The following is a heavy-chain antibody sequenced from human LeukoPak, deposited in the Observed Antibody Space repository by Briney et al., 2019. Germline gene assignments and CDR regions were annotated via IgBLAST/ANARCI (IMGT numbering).Heavy chain of an antibody. CDR2: INVDGSST. D-gene: IGHD6-13*01. CDR3: AKTKGIAAAGNAFDI. CDR1: GFTFSSYW. Sequence: GGSLRLSCAVSGFTFSSYWMHWVRQAPGKGLVWVSHINVDGSSTSYADSVKGRFTISRDNAKNTLYLQMNSLRAEDTAVYYCAKTKGIAAAGNAFDIWGQGTMVTVSS. V-gene: IGHV3-74*01. J-gene: IGHJ3*02.